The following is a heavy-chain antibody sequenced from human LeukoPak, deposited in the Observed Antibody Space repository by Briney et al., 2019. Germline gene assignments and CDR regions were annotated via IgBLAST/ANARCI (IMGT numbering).Heavy chain of an antibody. CDR1: GGSISSYY. J-gene: IGHJ4*02. CDR3: ARGRGYDPVVFYFDY. CDR2: IYTSGST. V-gene: IGHV4-4*07. D-gene: IGHD5-12*01. Sequence: SETLSLTCTVSGGSISSYYWSWIRQPAGKGLEWIGRIYTSGSTNYNPSLKSRVTMSVDTSKNQFSLKLSSVTAADTALYYCARGRGYDPVVFYFDYWGQGNLVTVSS.